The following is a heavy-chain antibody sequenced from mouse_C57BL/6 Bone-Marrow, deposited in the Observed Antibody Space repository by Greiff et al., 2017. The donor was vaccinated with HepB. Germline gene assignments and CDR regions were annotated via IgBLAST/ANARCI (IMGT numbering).Heavy chain of an antibody. Sequence: VQLQQSGPELVKPGASVMIPCKASGYTFTDYNMDWVKQSHGKSLEWIGDINPNNGGTIYNQKFKGKATLTVDKSSSTAYMELRSLTSEDTAVYYCARREELLRAWFAYWGQGTLVTVSA. V-gene: IGHV1-18*01. CDR1: GYTFTDYN. D-gene: IGHD1-1*01. J-gene: IGHJ3*01. CDR2: INPNNGGT. CDR3: ARREELLRAWFAY.